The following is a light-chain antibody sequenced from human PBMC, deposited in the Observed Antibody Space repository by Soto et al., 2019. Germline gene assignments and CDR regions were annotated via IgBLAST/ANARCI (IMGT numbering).Light chain of an antibody. CDR3: QQYYGAPLT. CDR1: QSLLSSSNNRNY. V-gene: IGKV4-1*01. Sequence: DIVMIQSPDSLAVSLGERATINCKSSQSLLSSSNNRNYIAWHQQKPGQPPTLLISWASTRESGVPDRFSVSGSGTDFTLTITSLQAEDVAIYYCQQYYGAPLTFGGGTKVEI. J-gene: IGKJ4*01. CDR2: WAS.